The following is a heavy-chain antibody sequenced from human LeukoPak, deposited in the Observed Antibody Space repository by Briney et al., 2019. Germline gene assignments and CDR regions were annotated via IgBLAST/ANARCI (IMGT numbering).Heavy chain of an antibody. Sequence: SVKVSCKASGGTFSSYAISWVRQAPGQGLEWMGGIIPIFGTTNYAQKFQGRVTITADKSTSTAYMELSSLRSEDTAVYYCAKDGAQFYYGSQRAHPRSPYYYMDVWGKGTTVTVSS. D-gene: IGHD3-10*01. CDR1: GGTFSSYA. J-gene: IGHJ6*03. CDR2: IIPIFGTT. V-gene: IGHV1-69*06. CDR3: AKDGAQFYYGSQRAHPRSPYYYMDV.